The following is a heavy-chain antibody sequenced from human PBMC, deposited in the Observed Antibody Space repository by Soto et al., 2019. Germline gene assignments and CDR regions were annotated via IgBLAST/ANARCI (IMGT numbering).Heavy chain of an antibody. CDR2: TYNNGNT. CDR3: ARTVMPVGNLAAFDH. J-gene: IGHJ4*02. V-gene: IGHV4-61*01. Sequence: QMQLQESGPGLVKPSATLSLTCKVSGGSVSSVKYFWSRLRPPPGTALEWIAYTYNNGNTNYNPSLKRRATMSVDTSKNQCSLKLASVTAADSAGYFCARTVMPVGNLAAFDHWGQGVLVTVSS. D-gene: IGHD7-27*01. CDR1: GGSVSSVKYF.